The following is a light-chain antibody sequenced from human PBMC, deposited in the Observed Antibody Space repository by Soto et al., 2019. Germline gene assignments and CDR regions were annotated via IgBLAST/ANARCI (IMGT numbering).Light chain of an antibody. Sequence: QSVLTQPPSVSGAPGQRVIISCTGSSSNIGAGYDVHWYQQLPGTAPKLVIYGNSNRPSGVPDRFSGSKSGTSASLAITGLQAEDEADYYCQSYDSSLSAYVVFGGGTKVTVL. V-gene: IGLV1-40*01. CDR3: QSYDSSLSAYVV. J-gene: IGLJ2*01. CDR1: SSNIGAGYD. CDR2: GNS.